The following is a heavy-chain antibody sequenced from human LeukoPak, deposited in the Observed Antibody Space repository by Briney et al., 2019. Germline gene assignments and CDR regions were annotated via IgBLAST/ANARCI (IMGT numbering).Heavy chain of an antibody. Sequence: ASVKVSCKASGYTFTSYDINWVRQATGQGLEWMGWMNPNSGNTGYAQKFQGSVTMTRNTSISTAYMELSSLRSEDTAVYYCARGGTSPTYYYYMDVWGKGTTVTVSS. V-gene: IGHV1-8*01. J-gene: IGHJ6*03. CDR1: GYTFTSYD. D-gene: IGHD2-2*01. CDR3: ARGGTSPTYYYYMDV. CDR2: MNPNSGNT.